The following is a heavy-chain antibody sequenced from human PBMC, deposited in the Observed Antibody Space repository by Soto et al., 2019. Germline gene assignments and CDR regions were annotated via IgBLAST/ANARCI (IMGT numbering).Heavy chain of an antibody. CDR1: GFTLSTYW. J-gene: IGHJ4*02. V-gene: IGHV3-7*01. Sequence: EVQVVESGGGLVQPGGSLRLSCAASGFTLSTYWMTWVRQAPGKGLEWVANIKQDGSEKYYVDSVKGRFTVSRDNAKNPLYLQMNSLRTEDPAVYYCATADRGTAAGGTVQWGQGTLVTVSS. CDR3: ATADRGTAAGGTVQ. CDR2: IKQDGSEK. D-gene: IGHD6-13*01.